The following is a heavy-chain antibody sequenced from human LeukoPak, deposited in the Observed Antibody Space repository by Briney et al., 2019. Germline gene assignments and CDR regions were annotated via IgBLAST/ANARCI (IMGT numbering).Heavy chain of an antibody. CDR1: GHSLNEIS. J-gene: IGHJ4*02. Sequence: ASVKVSCKVSGHSLNEISMYWVRQAPGKGLECMGVIDPEDGETIYAQRFKGRLTLTGDTSTDTVYMDLSSLRPEDTAVYYCATGATIPAGFDFWGQGTLVTVSS. CDR2: IDPEDGET. D-gene: IGHD5-24*01. CDR3: ATGATIPAGFDF. V-gene: IGHV1-24*01.